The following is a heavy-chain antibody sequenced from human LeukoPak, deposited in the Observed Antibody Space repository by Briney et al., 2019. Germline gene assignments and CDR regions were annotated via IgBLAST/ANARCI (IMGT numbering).Heavy chain of an antibody. V-gene: IGHV3-30*02. CDR3: ATIWSGYTMAFDY. D-gene: IGHD3-3*01. Sequence: QSGGSLRLSXAASGFTFSSYGMHWVRQAPGKGLEWVAFIRYDGSNKYYADSVKGRFTISRDNSKNTLYLQMNSLRAEDTAVYYCATIWSGYTMAFDYWGQGTLVTVSS. CDR1: GFTFSSYG. J-gene: IGHJ4*02. CDR2: IRYDGSNK.